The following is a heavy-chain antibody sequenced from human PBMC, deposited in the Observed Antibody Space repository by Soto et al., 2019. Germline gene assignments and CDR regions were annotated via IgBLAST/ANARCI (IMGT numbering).Heavy chain of an antibody. CDR3: ATRDTGRFY. D-gene: IGHD2-2*02. J-gene: IGHJ4*02. CDR2: SHQSGNT. Sequence: QVQLQESGPGLVKPSGTLSLTCAVSGVSISSHDWWTWVRQPPGKGLEWTGESHQSGNTNYNSSLESRVTISLDKSKNQFSLKLTSVTVADTAVYYCATRDTGRFYWGQGTLVTVSS. V-gene: IGHV4-4*02. CDR1: GVSISSHDW.